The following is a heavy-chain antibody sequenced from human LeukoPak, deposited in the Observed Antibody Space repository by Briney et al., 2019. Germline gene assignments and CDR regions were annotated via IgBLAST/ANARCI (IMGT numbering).Heavy chain of an antibody. V-gene: IGHV4-34*01. Sequence: SETLSLTCAVYGGSFSGYYWSWIRQPPGKGLEWIGEINHSGSTNYNPSLKSRVTISVDTSKKQFSLKLSSVTAADTAVYYCARSRERGYNYGYYFDYWGQGTLVTVSS. CDR2: INHSGST. CDR3: ARSRERGYNYGYYFDY. D-gene: IGHD5-18*01. J-gene: IGHJ4*02. CDR1: GGSFSGYY.